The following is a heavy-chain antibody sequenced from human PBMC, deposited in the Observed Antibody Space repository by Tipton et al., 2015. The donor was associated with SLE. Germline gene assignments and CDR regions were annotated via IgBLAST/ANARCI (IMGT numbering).Heavy chain of an antibody. CDR2: IYSGGST. Sequence: SLRLSCAASGFTFSSYSMNRVRQAPGKGLEWVSVIYSGGSTYYADSVKGRFTISRDNSKNTLYLQMNSLRAEDTAVYYCARTSISSGWYALDYWGQGTLVTVSS. CDR1: GFTFSSYS. D-gene: IGHD6-19*01. V-gene: IGHV3-66*01. CDR3: ARTSISSGWYALDY. J-gene: IGHJ4*02.